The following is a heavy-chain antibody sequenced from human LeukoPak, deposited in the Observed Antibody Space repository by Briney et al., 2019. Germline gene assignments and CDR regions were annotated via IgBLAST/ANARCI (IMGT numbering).Heavy chain of an antibody. D-gene: IGHD6-13*01. Sequence: GASVKVSCKASGYTFTSYGISWVRQAPGQGLGWMGWINPNSGGTNYAQKFQGRVTMTRDTSISTAYMELSRLRSDDTAVYYCASPYSSSWDDAFDIWGQGTMVTVSS. J-gene: IGHJ3*02. CDR2: INPNSGGT. CDR3: ASPYSSSWDDAFDI. V-gene: IGHV1-2*02. CDR1: GYTFTSYG.